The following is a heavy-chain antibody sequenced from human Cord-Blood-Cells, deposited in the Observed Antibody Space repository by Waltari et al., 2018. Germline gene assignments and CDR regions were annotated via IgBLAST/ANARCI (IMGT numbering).Heavy chain of an antibody. CDR3: ASPLRYCSSTSCYAYYYGMDV. J-gene: IGHJ6*02. CDR1: GGTFSSYA. Sequence: QVQLVQSGAEVKKPGSSVKVSCKASGGTFSSYAISWVRQAPGQGLEWMGGINPIFGTANYAQKFQGRVTITADESTSTAYMELSSLRSEDTAVYYCASPLRYCSSTSCYAYYYGMDVWGQGTTVTVSS. D-gene: IGHD2-2*01. CDR2: INPIFGTA. V-gene: IGHV1-69*01.